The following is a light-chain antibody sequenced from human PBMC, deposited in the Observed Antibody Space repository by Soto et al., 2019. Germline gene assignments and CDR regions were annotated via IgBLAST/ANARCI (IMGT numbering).Light chain of an antibody. CDR1: SSDVGGYNY. J-gene: IGLJ2*01. Sequence: QSVLTQPASVSRSPGQSITISCTGTSSDVGGYNYVSWYQQHPGKAPKLMIYDVSNRPSGVSNRFSGSKSGNTASLTISGLQAEDEADYYCSSYTSSSPRFGGGTKLTVL. CDR2: DVS. V-gene: IGLV2-14*01. CDR3: SSYTSSSPR.